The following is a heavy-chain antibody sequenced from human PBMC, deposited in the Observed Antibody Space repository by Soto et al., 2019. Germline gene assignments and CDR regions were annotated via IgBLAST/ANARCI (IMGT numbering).Heavy chain of an antibody. CDR2: INSDGSST. V-gene: IGHV3-74*01. CDR3: ARGCPIQTSSSWYDYYYYGMDV. D-gene: IGHD6-13*01. J-gene: IGHJ6*02. Sequence: EVPLVESGGGLVQPGGPLRLSCEASGFTFRSYWMHWVRQAPGKGLVWVSRINSDGSSTSYADAVKGRFTISRDNAKNTLYLQMNSLRAEDTAVYYCARGCPIQTSSSWYDYYYYGMDVWGQGTTVTVSS. CDR1: GFTFRSYW.